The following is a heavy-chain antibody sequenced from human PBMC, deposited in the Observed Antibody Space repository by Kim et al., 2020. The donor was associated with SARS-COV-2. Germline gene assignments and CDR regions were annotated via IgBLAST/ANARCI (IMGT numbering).Heavy chain of an antibody. CDR3: ARGPHGGSSWRVYYYGMDV. J-gene: IGHJ6*02. CDR1: GYTFTSYY. Sequence: ASVKVSCKASGYTFTSYYMHWVRQAPGQGLEWMGIINPSGGSTSYAQKFQGRVTMTRDTSTSTVYMELSSLRSEDTAVYYCARGPHGGSSWRVYYYGMDVWGQGTTVTVSS. CDR2: INPSGGST. V-gene: IGHV1-46*01. D-gene: IGHD6-13*01.